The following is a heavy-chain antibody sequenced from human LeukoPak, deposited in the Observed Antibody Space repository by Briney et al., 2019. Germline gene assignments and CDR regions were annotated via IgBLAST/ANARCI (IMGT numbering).Heavy chain of an antibody. Sequence: PGGSLRLSCAASGFTFSSYGMHWVRQAPGKGLEWVAIIWYDGSNKYHADSVKGRFTISRDNSKDTLYLQMNSLRAEDTALYYCARGLGYSYGYGVDYWGQGTLVTVSS. CDR2: IWYDGSNK. V-gene: IGHV3-33*01. CDR1: GFTFSSYG. CDR3: ARGLGYSYGYGVDY. D-gene: IGHD5-18*01. J-gene: IGHJ4*02.